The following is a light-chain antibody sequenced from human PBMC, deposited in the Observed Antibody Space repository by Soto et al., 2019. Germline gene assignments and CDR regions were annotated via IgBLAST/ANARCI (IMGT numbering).Light chain of an antibody. CDR1: SSNIGAGYD. V-gene: IGLV1-40*01. J-gene: IGLJ1*01. CDR3: RSYDRSLSGYV. CDR2: ANG. Sequence: QSVLTQPPSVSGAPGQRVTISCTGSSSNIGAGYDVHWYQQLPGTAPKLLIYANGDRPSGVPNRFSGSKSGASASLAISGLQAEDEADYYCRSYDRSLSGYVLGTGTKVTV.